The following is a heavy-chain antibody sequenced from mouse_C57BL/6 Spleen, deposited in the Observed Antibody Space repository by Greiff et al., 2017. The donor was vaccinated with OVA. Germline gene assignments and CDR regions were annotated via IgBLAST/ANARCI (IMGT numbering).Heavy chain of an antibody. CDR3: ARRDYDYALAY. Sequence: QVQLQQSGAELARPGASVKLSCKASGYTFTSYGISWVKQRTGQGLEWIGEIYPRSGNTYYNEKFKGKATLTADKSSSTAYMELRSLTSEDSAVYFCARRDYDYALAYWGQGTLVTVSA. V-gene: IGHV1-81*01. CDR1: GYTFTSYG. D-gene: IGHD2-4*01. J-gene: IGHJ3*01. CDR2: IYPRSGNT.